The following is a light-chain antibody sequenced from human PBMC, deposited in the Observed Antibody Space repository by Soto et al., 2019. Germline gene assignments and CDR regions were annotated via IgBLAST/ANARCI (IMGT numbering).Light chain of an antibody. Sequence: VLTQSPGTLSLSPGERATLSCRASQSVSNNYLAWYQQKPGQAPRLVIYGASNRATGIPDRFSVSGSGTDFTLTISRLEPEDFAVYYCQQYISSPLTFGQGTKVDIK. J-gene: IGKJ1*01. CDR3: QQYISSPLT. CDR2: GAS. V-gene: IGKV3-20*01. CDR1: QSVSNNY.